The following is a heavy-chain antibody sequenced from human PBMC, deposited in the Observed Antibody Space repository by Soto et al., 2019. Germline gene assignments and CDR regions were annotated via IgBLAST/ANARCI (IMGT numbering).Heavy chain of an antibody. CDR3: ASSAPCGHWYFDL. V-gene: IGHV1-69*02. CDR2: IIPILGIA. Sequence: QVQLVQSGAEVKKPGSSVKVSCKASGGTFSSYTISWVRQAPGQGLEWMGRIIPILGIANYAQKFQGRVTITADKCTSTAYMELSSLRTEDTGVYYCASSAPCGHWYFDLWGRGTLVTVSA. D-gene: IGHD2-21*01. J-gene: IGHJ2*01. CDR1: GGTFSSYT.